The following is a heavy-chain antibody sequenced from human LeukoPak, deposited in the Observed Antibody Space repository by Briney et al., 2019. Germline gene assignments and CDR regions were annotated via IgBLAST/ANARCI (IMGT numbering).Heavy chain of an antibody. V-gene: IGHV3-7*01. CDR3: ARNKVRGYGMDV. J-gene: IGHJ6*02. D-gene: IGHD3-10*01. Sequence: GGSLRLPCAASGFTLSSYWMSWVPQAPGKGREGLANIKQDGSEKYYVDSEKGRFTISRDNAKNSLYLQMNSLRAEGTAVYYCARNKVRGYGMDVWGQGTTVTVCS. CDR2: IKQDGSEK. CDR1: GFTLSSYW.